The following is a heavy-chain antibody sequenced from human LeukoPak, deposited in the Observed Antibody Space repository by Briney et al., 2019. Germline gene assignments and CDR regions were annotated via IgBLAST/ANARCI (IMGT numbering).Heavy chain of an antibody. V-gene: IGHV3-23*01. CDR3: AKTPGVATTCYFDY. CDR1: GFTFSSYA. J-gene: IGHJ4*02. Sequence: PGGSLRLSCAASGFTFSSYAMSWVRQAPGKGLEWVSAISGSGGSTYYADSVKGRFTISRDNSKNTLYLQVNSLRAEDTAVYYCAKTPGVATTCYFDYWGQGTLVTVSS. CDR2: ISGSGGST. D-gene: IGHD5-12*01.